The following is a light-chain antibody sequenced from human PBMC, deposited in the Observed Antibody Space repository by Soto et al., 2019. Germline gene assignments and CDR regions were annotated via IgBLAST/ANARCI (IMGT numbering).Light chain of an antibody. J-gene: IGKJ1*01. CDR2: GAS. CDR3: QQYGSSPPWT. CDR1: ESVSSSY. Sequence: EIVLTQSPGTLSLSPGERATLSCRASESVSSSYLAWYQQKPGQAPRLLIFGASSRATGTPDRFSGSGSGTDFTLTISRLEPEDFAVYYCQQYGSSPPWTFGHGTKVDIK. V-gene: IGKV3-20*01.